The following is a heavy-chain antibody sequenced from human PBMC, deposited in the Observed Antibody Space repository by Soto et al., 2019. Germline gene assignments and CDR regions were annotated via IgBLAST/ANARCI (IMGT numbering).Heavy chain of an antibody. D-gene: IGHD3-9*01. J-gene: IGHJ3*02. CDR3: TRVVLRYFDWFPNDAYDI. CDR2: ISAYNGNT. Sequence: ASVKVSCKASGYTLTSYGSSWVRQAPGQGLEWMGWISAYNGNTNYAQKLQGRVTMTTDTSTSTAYMELRSLRSDYTAVYYCTRVVLRYFDWFPNDAYDIWGQGTMVTVS. CDR1: GYTLTSYG. V-gene: IGHV1-18*01.